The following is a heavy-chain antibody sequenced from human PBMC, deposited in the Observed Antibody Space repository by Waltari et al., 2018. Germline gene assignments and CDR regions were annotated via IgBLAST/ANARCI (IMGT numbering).Heavy chain of an antibody. CDR1: GYRFTSYW. D-gene: IGHD6-6*01. CDR3: ARGDSSSDDAFDI. CDR2: IIPIFGTA. J-gene: IGHJ3*02. Sequence: VQLVQSGAEVKKPGESLKISCKGSGYRFTSYWIGWVRPAPGQGLEWMGRIIPIFGTANYAQKFQGRVTITADKSTSTAYMELSSLRSEDTAVYYCARGDSSSDDAFDIWGQGTMVTVSS. V-gene: IGHV1-69*06.